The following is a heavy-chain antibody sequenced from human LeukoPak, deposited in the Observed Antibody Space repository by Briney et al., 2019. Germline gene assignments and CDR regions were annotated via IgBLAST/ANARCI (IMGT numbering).Heavy chain of an antibody. D-gene: IGHD3-22*01. Sequence: SETLSLTCTVSGGSISSYYWSWIRQPPGKGLEWIGYIYYSGSPNYNPSLKSRVTISVDTSKNQFSLKLSSVTAADTAVYYCASSDSSGYYYLGAFDIWGQGTMVTVSS. CDR2: IYYSGSP. J-gene: IGHJ3*02. CDR3: ASSDSSGYYYLGAFDI. V-gene: IGHV4-59*01. CDR1: GGSISSYY.